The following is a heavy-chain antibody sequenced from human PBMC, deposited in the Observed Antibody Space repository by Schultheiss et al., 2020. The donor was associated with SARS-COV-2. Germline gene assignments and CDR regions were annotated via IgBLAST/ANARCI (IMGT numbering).Heavy chain of an antibody. CDR1: GYSISSGYY. D-gene: IGHD2-21*01. J-gene: IGHJ5*02. CDR3: ARGGRAVVIAIRRVGLWFDP. Sequence: SQTLSLTCTVSGYSISSGYYWSWIRQPPGKGLEWIGYIYYSGSTNYNPSLKSRVTISVDTSKNHLSLNLTSVTAADTAVYYCARGGRAVVIAIRRVGLWFDPWGQGTLVTVSS. V-gene: IGHV4-61*03. CDR2: IYYSGST.